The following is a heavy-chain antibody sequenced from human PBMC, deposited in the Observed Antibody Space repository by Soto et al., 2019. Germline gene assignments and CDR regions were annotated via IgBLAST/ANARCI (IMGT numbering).Heavy chain of an antibody. Sequence: PGGSLRLCCAASGFNVSSNSMIWVRQAPGKGLEWLSLIHSDANTKYADSVKGRFTISRDSFENTVYLQMNSLRAEDTAVYYCARHVWLESWGQGTLVTVSS. CDR1: GFNVSSNS. CDR3: ARHVWLES. V-gene: IGHV3-53*01. J-gene: IGHJ5*01. CDR2: IHSDANT.